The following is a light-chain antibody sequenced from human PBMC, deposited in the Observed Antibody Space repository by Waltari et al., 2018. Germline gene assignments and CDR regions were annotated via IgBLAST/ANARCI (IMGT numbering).Light chain of an antibody. CDR3: QQSYSAPFN. CDR1: PIIHRY. V-gene: IGKV1-39*01. Sequence: DIEMAQSPSSLSASVGDRVTIGCRASPIIHRYLNWYQQKPGKAPKLLISAASTLRSGVPSRFSGSGSGTDFTLTISSLQGEDFATYFCQQSYSAPFNFGPGTKVDIK. CDR2: AAS. J-gene: IGKJ3*01.